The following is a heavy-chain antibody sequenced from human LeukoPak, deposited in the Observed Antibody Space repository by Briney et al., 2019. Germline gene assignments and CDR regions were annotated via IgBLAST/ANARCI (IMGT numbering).Heavy chain of an antibody. CDR3: ARAPNYYYHTSALDY. J-gene: IGHJ4*02. CDR2: IYSGGST. V-gene: IGHV3-53*01. D-gene: IGHD3-10*01. Sequence: GGSLRLSCAASGFTVSSNYMSWVRQAPGKGLEWVSLIYSGGSTYYADSVKGRFTISRDNSKNTLYLQMNSLRAEDTAVYYCARAPNYYYHTSALDYWGQGTLVTVSS. CDR1: GFTVSSNY.